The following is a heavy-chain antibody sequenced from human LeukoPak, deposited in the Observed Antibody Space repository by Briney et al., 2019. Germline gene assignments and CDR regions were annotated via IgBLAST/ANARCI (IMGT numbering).Heavy chain of an antibody. D-gene: IGHD3-22*01. Sequence: GGSLRLSCAASGFTFRNAWMSWVRQAPGKGLEWVGRIKSEADGLTTDYAAPVKGRFTISRDDSKNTLYLQVNSLKAEDTAVYYCTTEGFYFDSSGYSPFDHWGQGTLVTVSS. CDR3: TTEGFYFDSSGYSPFDH. J-gene: IGHJ4*02. CDR1: GFTFRNAW. V-gene: IGHV3-15*01. CDR2: IKSEADGLTT.